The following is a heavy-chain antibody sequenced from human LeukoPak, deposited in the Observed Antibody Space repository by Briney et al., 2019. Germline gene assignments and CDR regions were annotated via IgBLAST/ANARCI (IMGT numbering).Heavy chain of an antibody. CDR1: GGSISSCY. CDR3: ARDDYYYDSSGYYSN. CDR2: IYTSGST. J-gene: IGHJ4*02. D-gene: IGHD3-22*01. Sequence: PSETLSLTCTVSGGSISSCYWSWIRQPAGKGLEWIGRIYTSGSTNYNPSLKSRVTMSVDTSKNQFSLKLSSVTAADTAVYYCARDDYYYDSSGYYSNWGQGTLVTVSS. V-gene: IGHV4-4*07.